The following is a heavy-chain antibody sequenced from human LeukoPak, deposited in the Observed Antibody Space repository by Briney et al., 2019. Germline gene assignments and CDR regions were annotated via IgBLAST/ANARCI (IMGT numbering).Heavy chain of an antibody. J-gene: IGHJ5*02. Sequence: SQTLSLTCAISGDSVSSNSVAWNWIRQSPSRGLEWLGRTYYRSKWYNDYAVSVKSRITINPDTSKNQFSLQLNSVTPEDTAVYYCARQEYSGDEDWFDPWGQGTLVTVSS. D-gene: IGHD1-26*01. CDR1: GDSVSSNSVA. V-gene: IGHV6-1*01. CDR2: TYYRSKWYN. CDR3: ARQEYSGDEDWFDP.